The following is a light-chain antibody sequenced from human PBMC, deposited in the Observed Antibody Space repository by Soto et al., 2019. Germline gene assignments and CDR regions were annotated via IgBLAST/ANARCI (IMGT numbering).Light chain of an antibody. V-gene: IGKV1-5*03. CDR2: KAS. CDR3: QHYYSYPWT. CDR1: QSISSW. J-gene: IGKJ1*01. Sequence: DIQMTQSPSTLSASIGDRVTVTCRTSQSISSWLAWYQQKPGKAPKLLTYKASSLESGVPSRFSGSGSGTEFTLTISSLQPDDFATYYCQHYYSYPWTFGQGTKVDIK.